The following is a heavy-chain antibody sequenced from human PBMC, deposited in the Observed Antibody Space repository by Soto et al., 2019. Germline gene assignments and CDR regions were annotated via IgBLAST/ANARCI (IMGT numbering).Heavy chain of an antibody. CDR3: ARIRGYWYGLDV. J-gene: IGHJ6*02. V-gene: IGHV3-23*01. Sequence: EVQLLESGGGLVQPGGSLRLSCAASGFPLSTYGMIWVRQAPGKGLEWVSAITGTVGNTYYVDSVKGRFTSSRDNSKNMLYLQVNSLRVEDTAVYYCARIRGYWYGLDVWGQGTTVTVSS. CDR1: GFPLSTYG. CDR2: ITGTVGNT.